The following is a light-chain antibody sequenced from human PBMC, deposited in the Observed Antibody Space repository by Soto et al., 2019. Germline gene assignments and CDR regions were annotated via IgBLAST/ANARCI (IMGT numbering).Light chain of an antibody. Sequence: DIVMTQSPLSLPVTPGEPASISCRSSQSLLHXXGYNYLDWFLQRPGQSPQLLIYLGSSRASGVPDRFSGSGSGTDFTLKISRVEAEDVGVYYCMQALQTPLTFGGGTKVDIK. CDR3: MQALQTPLT. V-gene: IGKV2-28*01. CDR1: QSLLHXXGYNY. J-gene: IGKJ4*01. CDR2: LGS.